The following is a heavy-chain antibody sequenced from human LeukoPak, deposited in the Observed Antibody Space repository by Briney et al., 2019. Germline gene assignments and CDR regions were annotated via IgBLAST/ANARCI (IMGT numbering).Heavy chain of an antibody. Sequence: PGGSLRLSCVASGFTFDHYRVNWVRQAPGKGLEWVSSINCDSTNIYYTDSVKGRFTVSRDNAKNSLYLQMNSLRAEDTAVYYCARGTTVESDYWGQGTLVTVSS. V-gene: IGHV3-21*01. J-gene: IGHJ4*02. CDR3: ARGTTVESDY. CDR2: INCDSTNI. CDR1: GFTFDHYR. D-gene: IGHD4-23*01.